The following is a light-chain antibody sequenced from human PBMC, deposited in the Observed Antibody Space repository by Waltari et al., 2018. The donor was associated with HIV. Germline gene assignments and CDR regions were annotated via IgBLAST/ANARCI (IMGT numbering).Light chain of an antibody. Sequence: QSALTQPASVSGSPGQSITISCTGTNNDVGGYNYVSWYQQHPGKAPKLMIYDVSNRPAGVSNRFSGSKSGNTASLTISGLQAEDEADYYCSSYTSSSTSVFGGGTKLTVL. CDR2: DVS. CDR1: NNDVGGYNY. CDR3: SSYTSSSTSV. J-gene: IGLJ3*02. V-gene: IGLV2-14*03.